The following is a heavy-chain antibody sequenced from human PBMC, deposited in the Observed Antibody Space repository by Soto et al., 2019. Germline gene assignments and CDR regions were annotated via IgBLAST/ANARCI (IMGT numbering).Heavy chain of an antibody. V-gene: IGHV4-59*08. D-gene: IGHD4-17*01. CDR3: ARHKTVTTFRYFDL. Sequence: QVQLQESGPGLVKPSETLSLTCTVSGGSISSYYWSWIRQPPGKGLEWIGYIYYSGSTNYNPSLKSQVTISVDTSKNQFSLKLSSVTAADTAVYYCARHKTVTTFRYFDLWGRGTLVTVSS. CDR2: IYYSGST. J-gene: IGHJ2*01. CDR1: GGSISSYY.